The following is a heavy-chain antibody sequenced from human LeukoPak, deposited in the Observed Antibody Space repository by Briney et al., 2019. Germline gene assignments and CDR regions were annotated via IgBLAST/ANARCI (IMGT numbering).Heavy chain of an antibody. J-gene: IGHJ4*02. CDR1: GGTFSTYA. V-gene: IGHV1-69*04. D-gene: IGHD6-13*01. Sequence: GASVKVSCKASGGTFSTYAISWVRQAPGQGLEWVGRIVPNLGTAHYAQNFQGRVTITADRSTTTAYMELSSLRSEDTAVYYCARVPQGSSWPYYFDYWGQGTLVTVSS. CDR2: IVPNLGTA. CDR3: ARVPQGSSWPYYFDY.